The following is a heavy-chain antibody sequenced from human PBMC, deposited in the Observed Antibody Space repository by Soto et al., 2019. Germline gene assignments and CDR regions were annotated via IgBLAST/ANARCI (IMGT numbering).Heavy chain of an antibody. CDR1: GYTFTSYD. Sequence: QVQLVQSGAEVKKPGASVKFSCKASGYTFTSYDINWVRQASGQGLEWMGWMNPNSGNTGYAQKFKGRVTMTRNTSISTAYMELSSLRSEDTAVYYCARRVDRSGYYRDYWGQGTLVTVSS. V-gene: IGHV1-8*01. D-gene: IGHD3-22*01. CDR3: ARRVDRSGYYRDY. CDR2: MNPNSGNT. J-gene: IGHJ4*02.